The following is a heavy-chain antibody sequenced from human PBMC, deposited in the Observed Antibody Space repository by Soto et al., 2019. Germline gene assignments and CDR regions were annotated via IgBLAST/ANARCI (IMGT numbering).Heavy chain of an antibody. CDR3: ARHLPLSALTEVWPDS. D-gene: IGHD3-9*01. Sequence: VESLKISCKGSGYSFTSYWIGWVRQMPGKGLGWMGIIYPGDSDTRYSPSFQGQVTMSADKSISTAYLQWSSLKASDTAMYYCARHLPLSALTEVWPDSWGQGTLVPVSS. CDR1: GYSFTSYW. CDR2: IYPGDSDT. J-gene: IGHJ4*02. V-gene: IGHV5-51*01.